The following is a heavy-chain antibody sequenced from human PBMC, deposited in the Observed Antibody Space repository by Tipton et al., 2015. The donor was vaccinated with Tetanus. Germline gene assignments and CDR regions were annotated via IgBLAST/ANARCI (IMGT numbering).Heavy chain of an antibody. Sequence: GLVKPSETLSLTCTVSGDSVSGYYWSWIRQPPGKGLEWVGYVYYTGDTNYNPSLKSRVTISMDRSENQISLKMTSVTAADTAVYFCAKSDGAQTSGWYPSLYFDFWGQGTLVTVSS. D-gene: IGHD6-19*01. CDR1: GDSVSGYY. CDR3: AKSDGAQTSGWYPSLYFDF. J-gene: IGHJ4*02. V-gene: IGHV4-59*02. CDR2: VYYTGDT.